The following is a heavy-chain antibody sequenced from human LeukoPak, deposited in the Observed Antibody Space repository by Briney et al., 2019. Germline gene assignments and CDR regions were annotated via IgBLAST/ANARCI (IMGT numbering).Heavy chain of an antibody. D-gene: IGHD6-6*01. Sequence: PGGSLRLSCAASGFTFSSYAMTWVRQAPGKGLAWVSVISGRGDRTYYADSVKGRFTISRDNSKNTLYLQMNSLRAEDTAVYYCAKNRWAARIIIDAFDIWGQGTMVTVSS. J-gene: IGHJ3*02. CDR2: ISGRGDRT. V-gene: IGHV3-23*01. CDR1: GFTFSSYA. CDR3: AKNRWAARIIIDAFDI.